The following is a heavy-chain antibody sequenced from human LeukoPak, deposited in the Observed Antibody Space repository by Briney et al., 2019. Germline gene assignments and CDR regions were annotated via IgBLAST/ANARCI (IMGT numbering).Heavy chain of an antibody. Sequence: SVKVSRKASGGTLTRYAISWVRQAPGQGPEWMGRIIPIFGTANYAQKFQSRVTITADESTSTAYMELSSLRSEDTAVYYCASIRGYSYGNNREYYFDYWGQGTLVTVSS. J-gene: IGHJ4*02. D-gene: IGHD5-18*01. CDR2: IIPIFGTA. CDR3: ASIRGYSYGNNREYYFDY. V-gene: IGHV1-69*13. CDR1: GGTLTRYA.